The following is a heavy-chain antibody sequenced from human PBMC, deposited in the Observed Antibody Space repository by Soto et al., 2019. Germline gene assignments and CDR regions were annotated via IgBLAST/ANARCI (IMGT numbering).Heavy chain of an antibody. Sequence: PSQTLSLTCDISGDSVSSNSATWNWIRQSPSRGLEWLGRTYYRSKWYNDYAVSVRGRITINPDTSKNQFSLEVNSVTPEDTAVYYCARTRGSYDLFDYWGQGSPVTVS. D-gene: IGHD1-26*01. V-gene: IGHV6-1*01. J-gene: IGHJ4*02. CDR1: GDSVSSNSAT. CDR2: TYYRSKWYN. CDR3: ARTRGSYDLFDY.